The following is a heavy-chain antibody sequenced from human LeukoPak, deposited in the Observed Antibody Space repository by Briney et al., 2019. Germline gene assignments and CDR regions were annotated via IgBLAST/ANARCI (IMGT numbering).Heavy chain of an antibody. D-gene: IGHD3-10*01. CDR1: GGSISSYY. CDR2: IYYSGST. CDR3: VRHQTVLLWFGESGPIDY. Sequence: SETLSLTCTVSGGSISSYYWSWIRQPPGKGLEWIGYIYYSGSTNYNPSLKSRVTISVDTSKNQFSLKLSSVTAAVTAVYYCVRHQTVLLWFGESGPIDYWGQGTLVTVSS. V-gene: IGHV4-59*08. J-gene: IGHJ4*02.